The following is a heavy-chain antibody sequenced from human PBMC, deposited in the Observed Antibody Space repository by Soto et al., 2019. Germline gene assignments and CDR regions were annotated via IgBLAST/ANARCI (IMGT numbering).Heavy chain of an antibody. V-gene: IGHV1-58*01. D-gene: IGHD3-22*01. CDR2: IVVGSGNT. J-gene: IGHJ4*02. CDR3: AADKGFWDYNDSSGYTFDY. Sequence: ASVKGSCKASGFTFTRSAVQRVRQAHGQRLEWIGWIVVGSGNTNYAQKFQERVTITRDMSTSTAYVELSSLRSEDTAVYYCAADKGFWDYNDSSGYTFDYWGQGTLVTVSS. CDR1: GFTFTRSA.